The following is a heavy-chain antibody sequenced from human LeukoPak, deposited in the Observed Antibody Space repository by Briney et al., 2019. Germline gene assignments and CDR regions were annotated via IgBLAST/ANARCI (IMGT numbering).Heavy chain of an antibody. CDR1: GGSISSYY. CDR2: IYISGST. D-gene: IGHD6-13*01. Sequence: SETLSLTCTVSGGSISSYYWSWIRQPAGKGLEWIGRIYISGSTNYNPSLKSRVTMSVDTSKNQFSLKLSSVTAADTAVYYCARDRYSSNWFDPWGQGTLVTVSS. V-gene: IGHV4-4*07. J-gene: IGHJ5*02. CDR3: ARDRYSSNWFDP.